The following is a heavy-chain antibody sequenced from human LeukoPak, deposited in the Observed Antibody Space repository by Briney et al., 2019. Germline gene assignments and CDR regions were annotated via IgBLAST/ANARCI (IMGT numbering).Heavy chain of an antibody. CDR3: ARQSVLLCFGESSSGWFHP. D-gene: IGHD3-10*01. Sequence: SETLSLTCTVSGGSISCSSYYWGWIRQPPGKGLEWIGSIYYSGSTYYNPSLKSRVTISVDTSKNQFSLKLSSVTAADTAVYYCARQSVLLCFGESSSGWFHPGVQGTLVTVSS. CDR1: GGSISCSSYY. CDR2: IYYSGST. J-gene: IGHJ5*02. V-gene: IGHV4-39*01.